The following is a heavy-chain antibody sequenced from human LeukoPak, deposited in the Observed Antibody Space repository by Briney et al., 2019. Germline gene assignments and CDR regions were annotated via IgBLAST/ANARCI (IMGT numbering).Heavy chain of an antibody. CDR3: AKGGPTAMVSYYGMDV. CDR1: GFTFSSYS. Sequence: GGSLRLSCAASGFTFSSYSMNWVRQAPGKGLEWVSYISSSSSTIYYADSVKGRFTISRDNAKNSLYLQMNSLRAEDTALYYCAKGGPTAMVSYYGMDVWGQGTTVTVSS. CDR2: ISSSSSTI. D-gene: IGHD5-18*01. J-gene: IGHJ6*02. V-gene: IGHV3-48*04.